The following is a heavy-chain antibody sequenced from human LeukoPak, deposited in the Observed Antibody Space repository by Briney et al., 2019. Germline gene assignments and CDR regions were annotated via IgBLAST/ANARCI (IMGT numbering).Heavy chain of an antibody. Sequence: PSETLPLTCTVSGGSISSYYWSWIRQPPGKGLEWIGYIYYSGSTNYNPSLKSRVTISVDTSKNQFSLKLSSVTAADTAVYYCARVMSGFGMDVWGQGTTVTVSS. D-gene: IGHD3-10*01. CDR2: IYYSGST. V-gene: IGHV4-59*01. CDR1: GGSISSYY. J-gene: IGHJ6*02. CDR3: ARVMSGFGMDV.